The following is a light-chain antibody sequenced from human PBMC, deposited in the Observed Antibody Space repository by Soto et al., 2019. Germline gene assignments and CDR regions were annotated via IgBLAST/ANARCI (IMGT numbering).Light chain of an antibody. Sequence: EIVMTQSPATLSVSPGERATLSCRASQSVSSNLAWYQQKPGQAPRLLIYGASTRATGIPARFSGSGSGTEFTLTISSLQSEDFAVYYCQQRSNWPITFGAGPKVDIK. V-gene: IGKV3-15*01. CDR1: QSVSSN. CDR3: QQRSNWPIT. J-gene: IGKJ4*01. CDR2: GAS.